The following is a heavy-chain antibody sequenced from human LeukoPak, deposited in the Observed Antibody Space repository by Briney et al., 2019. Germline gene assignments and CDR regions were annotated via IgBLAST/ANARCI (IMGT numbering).Heavy chain of an antibody. Sequence: GRSLRLSCAASGFTFSSYGMHWVRQAPGKGLEWVAVILYDGSRKYYADSVKGRFTISRDNSKNTLYLQLNSLRAGDTAVYYCATGGRDYYDSSGYQDAFDIWGQGTMVTVSS. CDR1: GFTFSSYG. D-gene: IGHD3-22*01. CDR3: ATGGRDYYDSSGYQDAFDI. CDR2: ILYDGSRK. V-gene: IGHV3-30*19. J-gene: IGHJ3*02.